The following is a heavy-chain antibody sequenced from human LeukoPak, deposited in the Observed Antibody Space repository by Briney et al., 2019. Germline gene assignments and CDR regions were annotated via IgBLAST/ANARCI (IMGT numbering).Heavy chain of an antibody. V-gene: IGHV4-39*07. CDR1: GGSISSSSYY. CDR3: ARRLLWFGEKYNWFDP. D-gene: IGHD3-10*01. J-gene: IGHJ5*02. CDR2: INHSGST. Sequence: PSETLSLTCTVSGGSISSSSYYWGWIRQPPGKGLEWIGEINHSGSTNYNPSLKSRVTISVDTSKNQFSLKLSSVTAADTAVYYCARRLLWFGEKYNWFDPWGQGTLVTVSS.